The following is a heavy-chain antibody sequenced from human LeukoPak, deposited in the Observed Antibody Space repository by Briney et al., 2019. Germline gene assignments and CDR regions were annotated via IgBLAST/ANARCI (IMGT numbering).Heavy chain of an antibody. CDR3: AKVRPSYYYDSSGYLWTDY. D-gene: IGHD3-22*01. CDR2: ISYDGSNK. CDR1: GFTFSSYA. J-gene: IGHJ4*02. Sequence: PGGSLRLSCAASGFTFSSYAMHWVRQAPGKGLEWVAVISYDGSNKYYADSVKGRFTISRDNSKNTLYLQMNSLRAEDTAVYYCAKVRPSYYYDSSGYLWTDYWGQGTLVTVSS. V-gene: IGHV3-30-3*02.